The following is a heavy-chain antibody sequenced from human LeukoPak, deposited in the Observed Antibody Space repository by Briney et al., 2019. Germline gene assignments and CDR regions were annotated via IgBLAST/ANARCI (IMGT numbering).Heavy chain of an antibody. CDR1: GASVSPYY. D-gene: IGHD3-16*01. CDR3: ARGAQVGGVANMDV. J-gene: IGHJ6*03. CDR2: IYYSRST. V-gene: IGHV4-59*02. Sequence: SDTLSLTFTVSGASVSPYYCGWVRQHPGKGIGWIGYIYYSRSTSYDPPHKCRVTISGDTSKNQFSLKLSSVSAAETAVYYCARGAQVGGVANMDVWGKGTTVTVSS.